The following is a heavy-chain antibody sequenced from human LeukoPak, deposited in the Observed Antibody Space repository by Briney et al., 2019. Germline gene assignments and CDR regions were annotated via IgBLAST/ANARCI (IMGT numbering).Heavy chain of an antibody. CDR1: GFTFSSYA. D-gene: IGHD3-3*01. CDR2: ISGSGGST. V-gene: IGHV3-23*01. Sequence: PGGSLRLSCAASGFTFSSYAMSWVRQAPGKGLEWVSAISGSGGSTYYADSVKGRFTISRDNSKNTLYLQMNSLRAEDTAVYYCARVEDYDFWSGYKPFDYWGQGTLVTVSS. CDR3: ARVEDYDFWSGYKPFDY. J-gene: IGHJ4*02.